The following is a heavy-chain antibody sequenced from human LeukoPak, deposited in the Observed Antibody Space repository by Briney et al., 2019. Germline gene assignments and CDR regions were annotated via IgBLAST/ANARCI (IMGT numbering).Heavy chain of an antibody. CDR3: AKDHDIGVVVASYDAFGI. D-gene: IGHD2-15*01. V-gene: IGHV3-23*01. J-gene: IGHJ3*02. Sequence: SGGSLRLSCAASGFTFSSYAMSWVRQAPGKGLEGVSAICGSGGSTYYADSVKGRFTISRDNSKNTLYLQMNSLRAEDTAVYYCAKDHDIGVVVASYDAFGIWGQGTMVTVSS. CDR1: GFTFSSYA. CDR2: ICGSGGST.